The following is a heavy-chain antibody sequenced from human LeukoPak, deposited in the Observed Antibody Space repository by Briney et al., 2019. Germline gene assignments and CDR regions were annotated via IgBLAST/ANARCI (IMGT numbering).Heavy chain of an antibody. D-gene: IGHD6-19*01. CDR2: ISSSGSTI. CDR3: ARQAGAVAEAQGAFDI. CDR1: GFTFSSYE. Sequence: AGGSLRLSCAASGFTFSSYEMNWVRQAPGKGLEWVSYISSSGSTIYYADSVKGRFTISRDNAKNSLYLQMNSLRAEDRAVDYCARQAGAVAEAQGAFDIWGQGTMVTVSS. J-gene: IGHJ3*02. V-gene: IGHV3-48*03.